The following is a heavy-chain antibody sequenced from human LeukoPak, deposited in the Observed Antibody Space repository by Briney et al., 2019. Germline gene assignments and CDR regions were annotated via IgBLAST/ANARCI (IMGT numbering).Heavy chain of an antibody. CDR2: INWNGGST. CDR1: GFTFDGYA. J-gene: IGHJ4*02. V-gene: IGHV3-20*04. CDR3: ARVAVAGTFFYFDY. Sequence: GGSLRLSCAASGFTFDGYAMHWVRQAPGKGLEWVSGINWNGGSTGYADSVKGRFTISRDNAKNSLYLQMNSLRAEDTALYYCARVAVAGTFFYFDYWGQGTLVTVSS. D-gene: IGHD6-19*01.